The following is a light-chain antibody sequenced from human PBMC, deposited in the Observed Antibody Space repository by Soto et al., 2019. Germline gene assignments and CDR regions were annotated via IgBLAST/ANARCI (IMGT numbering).Light chain of an antibody. CDR1: QSISSY. Sequence: DIQRTQSPSSLSSSGGDRVTITCLSSQSISSYLNWYQQKPGKAPKLLIYAASSLQSGVPSRFSGSGSGTDFTLTISSLQPEDFATYYCQQSYSTRVTFGQGTKVDIK. V-gene: IGKV1-39*01. J-gene: IGKJ1*01. CDR2: AAS. CDR3: QQSYSTRVT.